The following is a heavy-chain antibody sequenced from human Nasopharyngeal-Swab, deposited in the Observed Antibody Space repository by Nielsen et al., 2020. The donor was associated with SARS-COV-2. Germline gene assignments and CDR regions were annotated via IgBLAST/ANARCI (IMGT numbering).Heavy chain of an antibody. Sequence: GESLKISCAASGFTFSSYSMNWVRQAPGKGLEWVSSISSSSSYIYYADSVKGRFTISRDNAKNSLYLQMNSLRAEDTAVYYCARDPVSGGSYPRYYYYGMDVWGQGTTVTVSS. D-gene: IGHD1-26*01. CDR1: GFTFSSYS. CDR3: ARDPVSGGSYPRYYYYGMDV. J-gene: IGHJ6*02. V-gene: IGHV3-21*01. CDR2: ISSSSSYI.